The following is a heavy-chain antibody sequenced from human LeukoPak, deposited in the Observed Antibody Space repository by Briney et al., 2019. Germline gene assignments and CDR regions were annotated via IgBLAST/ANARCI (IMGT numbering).Heavy chain of an antibody. D-gene: IGHD5-18*01. J-gene: IGHJ4*02. CDR2: ISGSGGST. Sequence: GGSLRLSCAASGFTLSSYAMSWVRQAPGKGLEWVSGISGSGGSTYHADSVKGRFTISRDNSKNTLYLQMNSLRAEDTAVYYCAKDRAAMVTSPIDYWGQGTLVTVSS. CDR3: AKDRAAMVTSPIDY. CDR1: GFTLSSYA. V-gene: IGHV3-23*01.